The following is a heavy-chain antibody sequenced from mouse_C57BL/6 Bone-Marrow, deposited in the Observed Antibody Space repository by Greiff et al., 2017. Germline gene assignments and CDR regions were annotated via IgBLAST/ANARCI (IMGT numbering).Heavy chain of an antibody. CDR1: GYTFTSYW. CDR3: ARSGDYYGQAFAY. V-gene: IGHV1-69*01. J-gene: IGHJ3*01. Sequence: QVQLQQPGAELVMPGASVKLSCKASGYTFTSYWMHWVQQRPGQGLEWIGEIDPSDSYTNYNQKFKGKSTLTVDKSSSTAYMQLSSLTSEDSAVYYCARSGDYYGQAFAYWGQGTLVTVSA. CDR2: IDPSDSYT. D-gene: IGHD1-1*01.